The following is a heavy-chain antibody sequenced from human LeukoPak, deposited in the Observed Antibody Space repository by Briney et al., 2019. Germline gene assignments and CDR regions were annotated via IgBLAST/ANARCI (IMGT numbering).Heavy chain of an antibody. Sequence: SETLSLTCVVYGGSFSGYYWSWIRQPPGKGLEWIGDVNYSGSTNYTPSLESRFTISVDTSKSQFSLKLSSVTAADTSVYYCARGREVTRDFDYWGQGTLVSVSS. CDR1: GGSFSGYY. J-gene: IGHJ4*02. CDR2: VNYSGST. CDR3: ARGREVTRDFDY. V-gene: IGHV4-34*01. D-gene: IGHD4-23*01.